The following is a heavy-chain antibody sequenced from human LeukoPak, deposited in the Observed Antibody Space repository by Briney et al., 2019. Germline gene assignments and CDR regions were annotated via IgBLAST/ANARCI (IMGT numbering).Heavy chain of an antibody. V-gene: IGHV1-69*05. CDR1: GGTFSSYA. J-gene: IGHJ4*02. CDR3: ARVGSGSYPKKPLDY. Sequence: ASVKVSCKASGGTFSSYAISWVRQAPGQGLEWMGGIIPIFGTANYAQKLQGRVTMTTDTSTSTAYMELRSLRSDDTAVYYCARVGSGSYPKKPLDYWGQGTLVTVSS. D-gene: IGHD3-10*01. CDR2: IIPIFGTA.